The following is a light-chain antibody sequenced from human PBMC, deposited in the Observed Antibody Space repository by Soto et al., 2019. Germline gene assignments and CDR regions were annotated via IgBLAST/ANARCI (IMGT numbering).Light chain of an antibody. J-gene: IGKJ1*01. Sequence: EIVLTQSPGTLSLSPGERATLSCRASQSVTSSYLAWYQQKPGQAPRLVMYGASIRTSGIPDRFSGSGSGTAFTLTISRLEPEDFAVYYCQQYVRARWTFGQGTKVEIK. CDR2: GAS. CDR1: QSVTSSY. CDR3: QQYVRARWT. V-gene: IGKV3-20*01.